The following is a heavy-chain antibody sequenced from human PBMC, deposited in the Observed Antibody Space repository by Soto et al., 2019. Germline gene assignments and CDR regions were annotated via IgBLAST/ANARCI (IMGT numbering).Heavy chain of an antibody. Sequence: GGSLRLSCAASGFTFSSYGMHWVRQARGKGLEWVAVISYDGSNKYYADSVKGRFTISRDNSKNTLYLQMNSLRAEDTAVYYCAKADRFLEWLLSDYWGQGTLVTVSS. CDR3: AKADRFLEWLLSDY. D-gene: IGHD3-3*01. CDR1: GFTFSSYG. J-gene: IGHJ4*02. CDR2: ISYDGSNK. V-gene: IGHV3-30*18.